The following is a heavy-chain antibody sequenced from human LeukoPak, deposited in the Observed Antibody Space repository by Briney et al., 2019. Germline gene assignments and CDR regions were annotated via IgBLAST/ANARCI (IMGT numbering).Heavy chain of an antibody. D-gene: IGHD3-3*01. J-gene: IGHJ6*02. Sequence: GASVKVSCKASGNTFTSYDINWVRQATGQGLEWMGWMNPNSGNTGYAQKFQGRVTMTRNTSISTAYMELSSLRSEDTAVYYCARGTPDDFWSGYYGYYYYGMDVWGQGTTVTVSS. CDR1: GNTFTSYD. CDR2: MNPNSGNT. CDR3: ARGTPDDFWSGYYGYYYYGMDV. V-gene: IGHV1-8*01.